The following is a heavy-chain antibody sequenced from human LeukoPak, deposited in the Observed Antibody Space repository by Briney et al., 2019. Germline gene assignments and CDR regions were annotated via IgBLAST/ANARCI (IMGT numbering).Heavy chain of an antibody. V-gene: IGHV3-53*01. CDR1: GFTVSSNY. CDR2: IYSGGST. D-gene: IGHD6-19*01. CDR3: ANFLSSGWSV. J-gene: IGHJ4*02. Sequence: TGGSLRLSCAASGFTVSSNYMSWVRQAPGKGLEWVSVIYSGGSTYYADSVKGRFTISRDNAKNTLYLQMNSLRVEDTALYYCANFLSSGWSVWGQGTLVTVSS.